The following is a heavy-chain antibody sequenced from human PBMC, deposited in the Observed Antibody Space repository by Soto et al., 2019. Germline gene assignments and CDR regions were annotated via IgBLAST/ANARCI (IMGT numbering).Heavy chain of an antibody. D-gene: IGHD2-8*01. CDR2: ISGYNGDT. Sequence: ASVKVSCKASGDTFSTYTISWVRQAPGQGLEWMGWISGYNGDTNYAQKFQDRVSMTIDTSTGTAYMELRSLTSDDTAIYYCAKNGQPPYYYYGLDVWGQGTKVTVSS. CDR1: GDTFSTYT. V-gene: IGHV1-18*01. J-gene: IGHJ6*02. CDR3: AKNGQPPYYYYGLDV.